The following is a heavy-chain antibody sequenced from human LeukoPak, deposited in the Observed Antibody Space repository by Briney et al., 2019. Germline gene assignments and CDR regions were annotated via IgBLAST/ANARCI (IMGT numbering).Heavy chain of an antibody. D-gene: IGHD2/OR15-2a*01. CDR2: INSDGSWT. CDR1: GNYW. J-gene: IGHJ4*02. V-gene: IGHV3-74*01. CDR3: VSFYETI. Sequence: PGGSLRLSCAAFGNYWMHWVRQAPGKGLVWVSHINSDGSWTSYADSVKGRFTISKDNAKNTVYLQMNSLRAEDTAVYYCVSFYETIWGRGTLVTVSS.